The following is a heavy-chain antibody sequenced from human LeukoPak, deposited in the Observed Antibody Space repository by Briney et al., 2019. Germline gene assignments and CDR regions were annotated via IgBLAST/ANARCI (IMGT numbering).Heavy chain of an antibody. D-gene: IGHD2-15*01. V-gene: IGHV1-58*02. J-gene: IGHJ4*02. CDR3: AALGYCSGGSCPTYDY. CDR1: GFTFTSSA. CDR2: IVVGSGNT. Sequence: SVKVSCKASGFTFTSSAMQWVRQARGQRLEWIGWIVVGSGNTNYAQKFQERVTITRDMSTSTAYMELSSLRSEDTAVYYCAALGYCSGGSCPTYDYWGQGTLVTVSS.